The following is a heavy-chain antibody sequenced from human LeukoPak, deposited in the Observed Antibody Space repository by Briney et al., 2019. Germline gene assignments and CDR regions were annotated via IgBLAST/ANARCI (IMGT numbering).Heavy chain of an antibody. CDR3: ARAPQGYDILTGAIDY. CDR1: GGSFSGYY. CDR2: INHSGST. D-gene: IGHD3-9*01. J-gene: IGHJ4*02. Sequence: SETLSLTCAVYGGSFSGYYWSWIRQPPGKGLEWIGEINHSGSTNHNPSLKSRVTISVDTSKNQFSLKLSSVTAADTAVYYCARAPQGYDILTGAIDYWGQGTLVTVSS. V-gene: IGHV4-34*01.